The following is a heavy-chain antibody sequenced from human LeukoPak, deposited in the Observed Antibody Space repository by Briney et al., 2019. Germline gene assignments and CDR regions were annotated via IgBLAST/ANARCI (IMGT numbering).Heavy chain of an antibody. J-gene: IGHJ3*02. Sequence: PGGSLRLSCAASGFTFSSYSMNWVRQAPGKGLEWVSYISSSSSTIYYADSVKGRFTISRDNAKNSLYLQMNSLRAEDTAVYCCASDYGDVEAFGIWGQGTMVTVSS. CDR3: ASDYGDVEAFGI. CDR2: ISSSSSTI. CDR1: GFTFSSYS. D-gene: IGHD4-17*01. V-gene: IGHV3-48*01.